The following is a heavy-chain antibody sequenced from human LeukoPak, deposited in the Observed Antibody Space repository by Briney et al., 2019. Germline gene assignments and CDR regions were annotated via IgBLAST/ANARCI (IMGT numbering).Heavy chain of an antibody. V-gene: IGHV4-39*02. CDR3: ARDALGYCSGGSCYGGSWFDP. CDR1: GGSISSSSYY. CDR2: IYYSGST. D-gene: IGHD2-15*01. J-gene: IGHJ5*02. Sequence: SETLSLTCTVSGGSISSSSYYWGWIRQPPGKGLEWIGSIYYSGSTYYNPSLKSRVTISVDTSKNQFSLKLSSVTAADTAVYYCARDALGYCSGGSCYGGSWFDPWGQGTLVTVSS.